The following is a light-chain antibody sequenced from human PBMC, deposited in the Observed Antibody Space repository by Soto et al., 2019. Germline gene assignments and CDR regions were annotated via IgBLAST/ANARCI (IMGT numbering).Light chain of an antibody. CDR2: SNS. Sequence: QAVVTQTPSASGTPGQRVTISCYGSSSNIGSNYVYWYQQLPGTAPRLPIYSNSERPSGVPDRFSGSKSGTSASLAISGLRSEDEADYYCASWDDSLSAAVFGGGTQLTVL. V-gene: IGLV1-47*02. CDR1: SSNIGSNY. J-gene: IGLJ7*01. CDR3: ASWDDSLSAAV.